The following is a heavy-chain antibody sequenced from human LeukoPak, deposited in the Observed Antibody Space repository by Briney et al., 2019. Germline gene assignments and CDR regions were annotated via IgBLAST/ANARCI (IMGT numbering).Heavy chain of an antibody. CDR3: SKWGDYDVLTGYYDSDF. CDR2: IVGSGGST. D-gene: IGHD3-9*01. V-gene: IGHV3-23*01. J-gene: IGHJ4*02. Sequence: PGASLRLSCAASGFTFSNYAMSWVRQAPGTGLEWVSAIVGSGGSTYYADSVKGRFSISRDNSKNTLFLQMNSLRVEDTALYYCSKWGDYDVLTGYYDSDFWGQGTLVTVSS. CDR1: GFTFSNYA.